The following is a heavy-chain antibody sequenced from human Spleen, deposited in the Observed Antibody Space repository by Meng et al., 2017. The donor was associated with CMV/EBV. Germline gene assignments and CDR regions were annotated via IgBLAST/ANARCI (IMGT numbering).Heavy chain of an antibody. CDR2: ISSSASTI. D-gene: IGHD4-11*01. CDR1: GFTFSSYE. Sequence: GGSLRLSCAASGFTFSSYEMNWVRQAPGKGLEWVSYISSSASTINYADSVKGRFTTSRDNAKKSLFLEMNSLRAEDTAVYYCARSASNYVGANGGHIDNWGQGVLVTVSS. V-gene: IGHV3-48*03. CDR3: ARSASNYVGANGGHIDN. J-gene: IGHJ4*02.